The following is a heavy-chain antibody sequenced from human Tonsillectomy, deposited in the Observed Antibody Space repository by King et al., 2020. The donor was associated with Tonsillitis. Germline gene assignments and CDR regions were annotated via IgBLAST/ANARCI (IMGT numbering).Heavy chain of an antibody. CDR3: AREIGGTRGFDY. V-gene: IGHV3-21*01. CDR1: GFTFSSYS. CDR2: ISSSSSYI. J-gene: IGHJ4*02. Sequence: VQLVESGGGLVKPGGSLRLSCAASGFTFSSYSMNWVRQAPGKGLEWVSFISSSSSYIYYADSVKGRFTISRDNAKNSMYLQMNSLRAEDTAVYYCAREIGGTRGFDYWGQGTLATVSS. D-gene: IGHD1-7*01.